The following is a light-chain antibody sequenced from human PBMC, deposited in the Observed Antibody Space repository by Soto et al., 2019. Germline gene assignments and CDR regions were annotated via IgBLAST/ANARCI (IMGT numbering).Light chain of an antibody. CDR2: DNS. CDR1: SSNIGSNA. CDR3: AAWDDSLNGVV. J-gene: IGLJ2*01. Sequence: QSVLTQAPSTSETPGQRVTISCSGSSSNIGSNAVNWYQQLQGTAPKLLIFDNSQRPSGVPDRFSGSKSGTSASLAISGLQFEDEADYYSAAWDDSLNGVVFGGGTKLTVL. V-gene: IGLV1-44*01.